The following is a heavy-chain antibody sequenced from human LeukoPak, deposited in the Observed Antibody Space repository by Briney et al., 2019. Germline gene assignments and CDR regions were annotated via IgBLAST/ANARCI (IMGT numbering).Heavy chain of an antibody. V-gene: IGHV4-59*12. D-gene: IGHD6-13*01. CDR1: GGSISSYY. Sequence: SETLSLTCTVSGGSISSYYWSWIRQPPGKGLEWIGYIYYSGSTNYNPSLKSRVTISVDTSKNQFSLKLSSVTAADTAVYYCVIAAAAAKPYYFDYWGQGTLVTVSS. CDR2: IYYSGST. J-gene: IGHJ4*02. CDR3: VIAAAAAKPYYFDY.